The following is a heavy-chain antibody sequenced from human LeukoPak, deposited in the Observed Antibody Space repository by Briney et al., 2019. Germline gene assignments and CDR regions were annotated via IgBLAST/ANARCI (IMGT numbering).Heavy chain of an antibody. Sequence: GGSLRLSCAASGFTFDDYAMHWVRQAPGKGLEWVSGISWNSGSIGYADSVKGRFTIPRDNAKNSLYLQMNSLRAEDTALYYCARSDYWGQGTLVTVSS. V-gene: IGHV3-9*01. J-gene: IGHJ4*02. CDR2: ISWNSGSI. CDR1: GFTFDDYA. CDR3: ARSDY.